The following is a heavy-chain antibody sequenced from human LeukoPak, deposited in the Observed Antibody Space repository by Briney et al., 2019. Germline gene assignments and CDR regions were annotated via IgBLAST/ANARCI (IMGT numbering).Heavy chain of an antibody. V-gene: IGHV3-74*01. CDR3: VRELKIYTRVVEDWLDP. Sequence: PGGSVRLSCAASGFTFSSYCMYWVRQAPGKGLVWVSRINSDGSHTYYADSFKGRFTISRDNAKNTLYLQMNSLGAEDTAVYYCVRELKIYTRVVEDWLDPWGQGPLVTVSS. CDR1: GFTFSSYC. CDR2: INSDGSHT. J-gene: IGHJ5*02. D-gene: IGHD2-15*01.